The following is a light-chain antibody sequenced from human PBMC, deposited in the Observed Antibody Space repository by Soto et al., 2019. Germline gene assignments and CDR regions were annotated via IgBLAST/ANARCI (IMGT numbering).Light chain of an antibody. Sequence: ESVLTRSPAILSLSPGEKATLSCRASQSVSGSLGWYQQKPGQAPRLIIYDASVRATGIPARFSGSGSGTDFTLTISSLEPEDFAVYYCQQGTYWPAFGGGTKVDMK. CDR3: QQGTYWPA. CDR2: DAS. V-gene: IGKV3-11*01. CDR1: QSVSGS. J-gene: IGKJ4*01.